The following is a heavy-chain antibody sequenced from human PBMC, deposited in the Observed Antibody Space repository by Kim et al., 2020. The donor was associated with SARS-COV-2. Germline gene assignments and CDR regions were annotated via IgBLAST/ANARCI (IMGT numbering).Heavy chain of an antibody. J-gene: IGHJ4*02. D-gene: IGHD1-26*01. CDR1: GFTFSSYA. CDR2: ISYDGSNK. CDR3: ARARDSYKTIDY. V-gene: IGHV3-30-3*01. Sequence: GGSLRLSCAASGFTFSSYAMHWVRQAPGKGLEWVAVISYDGSNKYYADSVKGRFTISRDNSKNTLYLQMNSLRAEDTAVYYCARARDSYKTIDYWGQVTLVTVSS.